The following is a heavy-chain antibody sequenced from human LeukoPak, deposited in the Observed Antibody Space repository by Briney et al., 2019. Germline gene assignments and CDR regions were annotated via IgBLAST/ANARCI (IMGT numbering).Heavy chain of an antibody. V-gene: IGHV1-46*01. D-gene: IGHD2-21*02. CDR3: ARDPVVVTAAYYYYGMDV. CDR2: INPSGGST. Sequence: ASVKVSCKASGYTFTSYYMNWVRQAPGQGLEWMGIINPSGGSTTYAQKFRGRVTMTRDTSTSTVYLELSSLRSEDTAVYYCARDPVVVTAAYYYYGMDVWGQGTTVTVSS. J-gene: IGHJ6*02. CDR1: GYTFTSYY.